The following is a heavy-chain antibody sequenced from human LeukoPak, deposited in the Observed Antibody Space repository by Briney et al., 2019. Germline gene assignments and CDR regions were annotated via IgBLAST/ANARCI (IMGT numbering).Heavy chain of an antibody. V-gene: IGHV4-59*08. CDR3: TSAIFGVDLPIYFDY. J-gene: IGHJ4*02. Sequence: SETLSLTCAVSGGSISSYYWSWIRQPPGKGLECFGYIFYSGSTNYNPSLRSRVTISLDTSKNHFSLKLSSVTAADTAVYYCTSAIFGVDLPIYFDYWGQGTLVTVSS. CDR1: GGSISSYY. CDR2: IFYSGST. D-gene: IGHD3-3*01.